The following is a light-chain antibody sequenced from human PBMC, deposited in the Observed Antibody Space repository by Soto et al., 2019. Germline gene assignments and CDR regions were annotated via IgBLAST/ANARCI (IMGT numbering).Light chain of an antibody. J-gene: IGKJ4*01. CDR1: QSVSNNY. CDR2: GAS. CDR3: QQYGSSPLT. Sequence: EIVLTQSPGTLSLSPGERATLSCRTSQSVSNNYLAWYQQTPGEAPRLLIYGASNRATGIPDRFSGSGSGTDFTLTISRLEPEDFAVYYCQQYGSSPLTFGGGTKVDIK. V-gene: IGKV3-20*01.